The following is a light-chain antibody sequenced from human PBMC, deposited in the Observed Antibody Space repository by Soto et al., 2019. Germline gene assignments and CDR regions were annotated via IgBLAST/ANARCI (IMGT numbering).Light chain of an antibody. Sequence: DIQMTQSPSSLSMSVGDRVTITCRASQNIGTSLNWYQMKLGRAPKLLIYSASTLQSGAPSRFSGGGSGTDFTLTIISLQAEDFATYSCQQSYNAPYTFGQGTMLEIK. CDR2: SAS. V-gene: IGKV1-39*01. CDR3: QQSYNAPYT. J-gene: IGKJ2*01. CDR1: QNIGTS.